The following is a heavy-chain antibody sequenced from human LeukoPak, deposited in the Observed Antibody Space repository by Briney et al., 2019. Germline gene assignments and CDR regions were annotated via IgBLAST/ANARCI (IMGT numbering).Heavy chain of an antibody. J-gene: IGHJ4*02. CDR3: AKEYSGYDFDY. CDR2: TSGSGVNS. D-gene: IGHD5-12*01. V-gene: IGHV3-23*01. CDR1: GFTLRSYD. Sequence: GGSLRLSCAASGFTLRSYDMSWVRQAPGKGLEWVAATSGSGVNSYYADSVRGRFTISRDNSQNTLYLQMDSLRAEDTALFYCAKEYSGYDFDYWGQGTLVTVSS.